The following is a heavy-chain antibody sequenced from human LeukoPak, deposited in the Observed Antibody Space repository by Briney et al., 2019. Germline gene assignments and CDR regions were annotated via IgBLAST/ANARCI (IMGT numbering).Heavy chain of an antibody. Sequence: SETLSLTCTVSGGSICSYYWSWIRQPAGKGLEWIGRIYTSGSTNYNPSLKSRVTMSVDTSKNQFSLKLSSVTAADTAVYYCAREGAAAGELDYWGQGTLVTVSS. J-gene: IGHJ4*02. V-gene: IGHV4-4*07. CDR1: GGSICSYY. D-gene: IGHD6-13*01. CDR3: AREGAAAGELDY. CDR2: IYTSGST.